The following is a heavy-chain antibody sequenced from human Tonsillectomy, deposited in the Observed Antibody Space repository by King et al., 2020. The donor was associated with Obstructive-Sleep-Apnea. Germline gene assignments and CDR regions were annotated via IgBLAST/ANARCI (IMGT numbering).Heavy chain of an antibody. CDR1: GFTFSNYA. V-gene: IGHV3-23*04. J-gene: IGHJ4*02. D-gene: IGHD6-19*01. CDR2: ISGSGEAK. CDR3: AKWQWLVRGLDY. Sequence: VQLVESGGGLVQPGGSLRLSCAASGFTFSNYAMSWVRQAPGKGLEWVQAISGSGEAKYSADSVKGGFTISRDTSKNTLYLQMNSLRAEDTAVYNCAKWQWLVRGLDYWGQGTLVTVSS.